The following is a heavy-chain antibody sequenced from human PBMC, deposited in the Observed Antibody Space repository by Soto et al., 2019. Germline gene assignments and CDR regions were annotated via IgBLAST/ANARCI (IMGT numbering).Heavy chain of an antibody. CDR1: GFIFSNTW. J-gene: IGHJ6*02. V-gene: IGHV3-15*07. Sequence: EEQLVESGGGLVEPGGSLRLSCAASGFIFSNTWINWVRQAPGKGLEWVGRIKTKIEGGTTNYAATVKGRFTVSGDDSKNTVYLHMNSLRTEDTAEDYCTADIPNISANYGMDVWGQGTTVTVSS. CDR3: TADIPNISANYGMDV. D-gene: IGHD6-25*01. CDR2: IKTKIEGGTT.